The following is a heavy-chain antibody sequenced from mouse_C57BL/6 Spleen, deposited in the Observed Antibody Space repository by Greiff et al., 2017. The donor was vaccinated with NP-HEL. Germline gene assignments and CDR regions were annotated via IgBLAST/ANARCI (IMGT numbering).Heavy chain of an antibody. V-gene: IGHV3-6*01. Sequence: VQLKESGPGLVKPSQSLSLTCSVTGYSITSGYYWNWIRQFPGNKLEWMGYISYDGSNNYNPSLKNRISITRDTSKNQFFLKLNSVTTEDTATYYCARGYSNYGGIFDYWGQGTTLTVSS. J-gene: IGHJ2*01. D-gene: IGHD2-5*01. CDR1: GYSITSGYY. CDR2: ISYDGSN. CDR3: ARGYSNYGGIFDY.